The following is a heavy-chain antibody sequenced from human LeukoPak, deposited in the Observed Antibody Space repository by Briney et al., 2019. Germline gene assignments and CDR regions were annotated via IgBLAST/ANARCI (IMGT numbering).Heavy chain of an antibody. J-gene: IGHJ4*02. Sequence: GGSLRLSCAASGFIFSDYSMNWVRQAPGKGLEWVSSISSGSSYIYYADSVKGRFTISRDNGKTSLYLQISSLRTEDTAVYYCARDFRSGSYSGDYYFDYWGQGTLVTVSS. CDR1: GFIFSDYS. CDR2: ISSGSSYI. CDR3: ARDFRSGSYSGDYYFDY. V-gene: IGHV3-21*01. D-gene: IGHD1-26*01.